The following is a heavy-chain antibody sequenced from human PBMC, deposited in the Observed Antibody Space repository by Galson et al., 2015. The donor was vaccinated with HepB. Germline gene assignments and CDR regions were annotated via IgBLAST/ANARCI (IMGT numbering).Heavy chain of an antibody. CDR2: ISSSSSYI. V-gene: IGHV3-21*01. CDR3: VWGVGFDY. CDR1: GFTFSSYS. Sequence: SLRLSCAASGFTFSSYSMNWVRQAPGKGLEWVSSISSSSSYIYYADSVKGRFTISRDNAKNSLYLQMNSLGAEDTAVYYCVWGVGFDYWGQGTLVTVSS. J-gene: IGHJ4*02. D-gene: IGHD1-26*01.